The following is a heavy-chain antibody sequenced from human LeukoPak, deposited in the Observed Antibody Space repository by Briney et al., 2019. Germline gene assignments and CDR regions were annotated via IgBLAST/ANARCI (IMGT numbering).Heavy chain of an antibody. CDR3: TTAYYDFWSGYYYYYMDV. CDR2: IKSKTDGGTT. CDR1: GFTFSNAW. V-gene: IGHV3-15*01. D-gene: IGHD3-3*01. Sequence: GGSLRPSCAASGFTFSNAWMSWVRQAPGKGLEWVGRIKSKTDGGTTDYAAPVKGRFTISRDDSKNTLYLQMNSLKTEDTAVYYCTTAYYDFWSGYYYYYMDVWGKGTTVTVSS. J-gene: IGHJ6*03.